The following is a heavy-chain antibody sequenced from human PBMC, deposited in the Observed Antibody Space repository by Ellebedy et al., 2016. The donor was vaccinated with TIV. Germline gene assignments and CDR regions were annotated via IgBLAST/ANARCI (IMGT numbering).Heavy chain of an antibody. J-gene: IGHJ5*02. CDR1: GFTFSRYA. CDR2: ISYDGSNK. Sequence: PGGSLRLSCAASGFTFSRYAMPRVRQAPGKGLEWVAVISYDGSNKYYADSVKGRFTISRDNSKNTLYMQMNSLRAEDTAVYYCARGYYYGLGSYWWFDPWGQGTLVTVSS. D-gene: IGHD3-10*01. V-gene: IGHV3-30*01. CDR3: ARGYYYGLGSYWWFDP.